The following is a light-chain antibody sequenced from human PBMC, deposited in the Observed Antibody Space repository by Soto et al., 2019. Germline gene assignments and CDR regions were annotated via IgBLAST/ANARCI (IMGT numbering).Light chain of an antibody. CDR1: QSISDL. CDR3: QQYNGYWT. V-gene: IGKV1-5*03. J-gene: IGKJ1*01. Sequence: DIQMTQSPSTLSASVGDRVTITCRASQSISDLLAWYQHKPGKAPKLLIYKASVLKSGVPSRFSGSGSGTEYTLTISSLQPDDFASFYCQQYNGYWTFGQGTEVEI. CDR2: KAS.